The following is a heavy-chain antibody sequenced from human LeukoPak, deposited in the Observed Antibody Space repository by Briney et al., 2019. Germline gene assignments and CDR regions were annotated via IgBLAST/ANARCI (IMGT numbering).Heavy chain of an antibody. CDR2: INHSGST. D-gene: IGHD3-10*01. Sequence: SETLSLTCAVYGGSFSGYYWSWIRQPPGKGLEWMGEINHSGSTNYNPSLKSRVTISVDTSKNQFSLKLSSVTAADTAVYYCARGPTLRITMVRGVLSFDYWGQGTLVTVSS. J-gene: IGHJ4*02. CDR3: ARGPTLRITMVRGVLSFDY. CDR1: GGSFSGYY. V-gene: IGHV4-34*01.